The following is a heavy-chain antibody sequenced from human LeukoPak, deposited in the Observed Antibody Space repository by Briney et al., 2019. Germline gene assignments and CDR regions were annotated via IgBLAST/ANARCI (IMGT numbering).Heavy chain of an antibody. J-gene: IGHJ5*02. D-gene: IGHD3-10*01. CDR3: ARGGRRYYGSGSYGYWFDP. CDR1: GGSFSGYY. Sequence: PSETLSLTCAVCGGSFSGYYWSWIRQPPGKGLEWIGEINHSGSTNYNPSLKSRVTISVDTSKNQFSLKLSSVTAADTAVYYCARGGRRYYGSGSYGYWFDPWGRGTLVTVSS. V-gene: IGHV4-34*01. CDR2: INHSGST.